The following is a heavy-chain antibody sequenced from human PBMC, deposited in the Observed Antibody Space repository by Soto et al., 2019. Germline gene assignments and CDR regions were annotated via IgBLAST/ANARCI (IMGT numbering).Heavy chain of an antibody. V-gene: IGHV3-7*03. CDR2: IKQDGSAK. D-gene: IGHD3-3*01. CDR3: AGNTIPYYYYAMDV. Sequence: GGSLRLSCAASGFTLRNYWMTWVRQAPGKGLEWVANIKQDGSAKYYVASVKGRSTISRDNAKNSLYLQMNGLRADDTAVYYCAGNTIPYYYYAMDVWGQGTTGTVSS. J-gene: IGHJ6*02. CDR1: GFTLRNYW.